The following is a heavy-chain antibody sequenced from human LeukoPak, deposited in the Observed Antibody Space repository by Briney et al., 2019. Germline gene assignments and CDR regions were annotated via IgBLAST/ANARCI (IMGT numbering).Heavy chain of an antibody. CDR2: IYPGDSDT. V-gene: IGHV5-51*01. CDR1: GYSFTSYW. J-gene: IGHJ4*02. D-gene: IGHD1-26*01. CDR3: ARLRWELLENAVDY. Sequence: PGESLKISCKRSGYSFTSYWIGWVRQMPGKGLEWMGIIYPGDSDTRYSSSFQGQVTISADRSISTAYLQWSSLKSSDTAMYYCARLRWELLENAVDYWGQGTLVTVSS.